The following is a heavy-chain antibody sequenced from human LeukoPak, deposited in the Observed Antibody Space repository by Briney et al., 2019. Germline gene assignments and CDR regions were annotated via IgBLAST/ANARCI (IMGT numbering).Heavy chain of an antibody. CDR3: ARDMGSSSWYDY. Sequence: ASVKVSCKASGYTFTGYYIHWVRQAPGQGLEWMGRINPNSGGTNYAQKFQGRVTMTRDTSISTAYMELSRLRSDDTAVYYCARDMGSSSWYDYWGQGTLVTVSS. D-gene: IGHD6-13*01. J-gene: IGHJ4*02. V-gene: IGHV1-2*06. CDR1: GYTFTGYY. CDR2: INPNSGGT.